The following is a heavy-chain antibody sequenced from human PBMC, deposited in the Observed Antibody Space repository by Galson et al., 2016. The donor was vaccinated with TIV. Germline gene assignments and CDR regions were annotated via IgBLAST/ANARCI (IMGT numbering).Heavy chain of an antibody. V-gene: IGHV1-18*01. CDR2: ISTPHGTT. D-gene: IGHD2/OR15-2a*01. CDR1: GYSFTSYG. CDR3: ARYCASTSCYSDAFDI. J-gene: IGHJ3*02. Sequence: SVKVSCKASGYSFTSYGVSWVRQAPGQGLEWMGWISTPHGTTHYAHDFQGRLTMNTDPSTSTVYMELRNLRPDDTAMYYCARYCASTSCYSDAFDIWGQGTMVTVSS.